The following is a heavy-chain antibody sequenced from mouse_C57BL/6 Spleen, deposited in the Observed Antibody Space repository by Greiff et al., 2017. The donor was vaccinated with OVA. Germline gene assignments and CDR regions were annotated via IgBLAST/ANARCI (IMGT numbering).Heavy chain of an antibody. CDR2: ISYDGSN. CDR1: GYSITSGYY. CDR3: ARGDGYYRYFDV. V-gene: IGHV3-6*01. D-gene: IGHD2-3*01. Sequence: EVQLQQSGPGLVKPSQSLSLTCSVTGYSITSGYYWNWIRQFPGNKLEWMGYISYDGSNNYNPSLKNRISITRDTSKNQFFLKLNSVTTEDTATYYCARGDGYYRYFDVWGTGTTVTVSS. J-gene: IGHJ1*03.